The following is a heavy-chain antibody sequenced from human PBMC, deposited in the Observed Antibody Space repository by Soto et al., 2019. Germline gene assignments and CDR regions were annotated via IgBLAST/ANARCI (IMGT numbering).Heavy chain of an antibody. Sequence: EVQLVESGGGLVQPGRSLRLSCAASGFTFDDYAMHWVRQAPGKGLEWVSGISWNSGSIGYADSVKGRFTISRDNAKNSLYLQMNSLRAEDTALYYCATSPYSSGWYQMYFDLWGRGTLVTVSS. V-gene: IGHV3-9*01. D-gene: IGHD6-19*01. CDR2: ISWNSGSI. J-gene: IGHJ2*01. CDR3: ATSPYSSGWYQMYFDL. CDR1: GFTFDDYA.